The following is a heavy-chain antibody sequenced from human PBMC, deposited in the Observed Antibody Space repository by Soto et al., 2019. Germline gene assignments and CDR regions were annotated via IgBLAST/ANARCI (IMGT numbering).Heavy chain of an antibody. V-gene: IGHV3-23*01. D-gene: IGHD2-2*01. CDR1: GFTFNNYA. Sequence: EVQLLESGGGLVQPGGGSLRLSCAASGFTFNNYAMTWFRQAPGKGLEWVSTISDSGGSTYYADSWKGRFTISRDNSKNTLYLQMNSLRAEDTAVYYCAKRSNTPAAMKSPFDYWGQGTLVTVSS. CDR3: AKRSNTPAAMKSPFDY. CDR2: ISDSGGST. J-gene: IGHJ4*02.